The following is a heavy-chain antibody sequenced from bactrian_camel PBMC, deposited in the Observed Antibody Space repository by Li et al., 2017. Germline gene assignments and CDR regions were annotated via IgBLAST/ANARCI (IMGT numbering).Heavy chain of an antibody. CDR1: DHSFTTYC. D-gene: IGHD2*01. J-gene: IGHJ4*01. Sequence: VQLVESGGGSVQAGGSLTLSCAVSDHSFTTYCLAWFRQDPGKEREGVAGLTSDGRTTYAASVKDRFTTSRDNAKNTMFLQVNSLKPEDTAVYYCMRDGLSCFGGYCRVVKEQVDSNQNQGTQVTVS. V-gene: IGHV3S53*01. CDR2: LTSDGRT.